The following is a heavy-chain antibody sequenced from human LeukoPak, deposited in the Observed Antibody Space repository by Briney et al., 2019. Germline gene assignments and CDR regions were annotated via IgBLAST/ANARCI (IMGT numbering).Heavy chain of an antibody. V-gene: IGHV4-59*01. CDR2: IYYSGST. D-gene: IGHD3-3*01. CDR3: ARRYDFFAMDV. Sequence: SETLSLTCTVSGGSISSYYWSWIRQPPGKGLEWIGYIYYSGSTNYIPSLKSRVTISVDTSKNQFSLKLSSVTAADTAVYYCARRYDFFAMDVWGKGTTVTVSS. J-gene: IGHJ6*03. CDR1: GGSISSYY.